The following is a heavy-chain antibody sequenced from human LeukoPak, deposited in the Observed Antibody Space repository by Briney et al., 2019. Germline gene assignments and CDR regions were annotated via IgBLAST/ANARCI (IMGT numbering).Heavy chain of an antibody. CDR1: GFTFSSYW. Sequence: GGSLRLSCAASGFTFSSYWMSWVRQAPGKGLEWVANIKQDGSEKYYVDSVKGRFTISRDNAKNSLYLQMNSLRAEDTAVYYCARDRGLPQLNVFDIGGKGKKATV. J-gene: IGHJ3*02. V-gene: IGHV3-7*01. CDR3: ARDRGLPQLNVFDI. D-gene: IGHD5-24*01. CDR2: IKQDGSEK.